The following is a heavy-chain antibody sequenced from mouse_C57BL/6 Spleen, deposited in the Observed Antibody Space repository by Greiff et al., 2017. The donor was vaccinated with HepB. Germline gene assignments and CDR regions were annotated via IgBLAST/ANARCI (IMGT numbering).Heavy chain of an antibody. CDR1: GFTFSSYA. V-gene: IGHV5-4*01. Sequence: EVQLVESGGGLVKPGGSLKLSCAASGFTFSSYAMSWVRQTPEKRLEWVATISDGGSYTYYPDNVKGRFTISRDNAKNNLYLQMSHLKSEDTAMYYCAGEYDYVVFDYWGQGTTLTVSS. CDR2: ISDGGSYT. CDR3: AGEYDYVVFDY. D-gene: IGHD2-4*01. J-gene: IGHJ2*01.